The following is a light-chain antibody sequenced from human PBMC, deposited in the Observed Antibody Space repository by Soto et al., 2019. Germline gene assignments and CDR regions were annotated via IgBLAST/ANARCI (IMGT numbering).Light chain of an antibody. CDR2: DAS. J-gene: IGKJ3*01. Sequence: EIVLTQSPGTLSLSPGERATLSCRASQSVSSTYLAWYQQKPGQAPRLLIYDASRRVTGIPDRFSGSGSGTDFTLTISRLEPEDFAVYYCQQYGSSPGLFTFGPGTKVDIK. CDR3: QQYGSSPGLFT. CDR1: QSVSSTY. V-gene: IGKV3-20*01.